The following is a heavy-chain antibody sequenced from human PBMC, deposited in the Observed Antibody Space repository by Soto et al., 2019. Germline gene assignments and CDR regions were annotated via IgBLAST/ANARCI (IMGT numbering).Heavy chain of an antibody. CDR1: GFTVSSNY. CDR3: ARIGSGSYPDY. D-gene: IGHD3-10*01. V-gene: IGHV3-66*01. CDR2: IYSGGST. Sequence: GGSLRLSCAASGFTVSSNYMSWVRQAPGKGLEWVSVIYSGGSTYYADSVKGRFTISRDNSKNTLYLQMNSLRAEDTAVYYCARIGSGSYPDYWGQGTLVTVSS. J-gene: IGHJ4*02.